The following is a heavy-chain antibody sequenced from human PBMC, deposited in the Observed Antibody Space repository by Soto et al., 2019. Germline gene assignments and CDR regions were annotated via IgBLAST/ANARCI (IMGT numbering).Heavy chain of an antibody. D-gene: IGHD2-15*01. CDR2: FSSGSIDT. J-gene: IGHJ4*02. CDR1: GVTVRTNG. Sequence: EVLLLESGGGLVQAGGSLRLSCAATGVTVRTNGMSWVRQAPGKGLEWGASFSSGSIDTPYADSLKGRFASSRDNSKNTLYLQMNSLRVEDTALYYCAGHGGYSYLGQGTLVTVSS. V-gene: IGHV3-23*01. CDR3: AGHGGYSY.